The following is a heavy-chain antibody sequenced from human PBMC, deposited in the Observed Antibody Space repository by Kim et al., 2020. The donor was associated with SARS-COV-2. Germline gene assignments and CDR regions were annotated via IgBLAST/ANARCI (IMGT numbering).Heavy chain of an antibody. V-gene: IGHV3-66*01. CDR2: IYSGGST. CDR1: GFTVSSNY. J-gene: IGHJ4*02. D-gene: IGHD5-12*01. CDR3: ARDRGGYNGFDY. Sequence: GGSLRLSCAASGFTVSSNYMSWVRQAPGKGLEWVSVIYSGGSTYYADSVKGRFTISRDNSKNTLYLQMNSLRAEDTAVYYCARDRGGYNGFDYWGQGTLVTVSS.